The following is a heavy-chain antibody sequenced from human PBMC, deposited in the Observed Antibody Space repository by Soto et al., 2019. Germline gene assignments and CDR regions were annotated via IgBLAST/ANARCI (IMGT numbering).Heavy chain of an antibody. CDR3: TRVGGSVSGMDV. J-gene: IGHJ6*02. D-gene: IGHD1-26*01. Sequence: PGGSLRLSCAASGVTVSSNYMSWVRQAPGKGLEWVSVIYSGGSTYYADSVKGRFTISRDNSKNTLYLQMNSLRAEDTAVYYCTRVGGSVSGMDVWGQGTTVTVSS. V-gene: IGHV3-66*01. CDR1: GVTVSSNY. CDR2: IYSGGST.